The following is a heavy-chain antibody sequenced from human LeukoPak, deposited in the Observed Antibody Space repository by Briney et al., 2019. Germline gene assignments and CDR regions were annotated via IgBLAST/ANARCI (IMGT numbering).Heavy chain of an antibody. V-gene: IGHV1-69*13. CDR3: ARNRRVVRGVIIVENYYYYMDV. CDR1: GGTFSSYA. D-gene: IGHD3-10*01. CDR2: IIPIFGTT. Sequence: SVKVSCKTSGGTFSSYAITWVRQAPGQGLEWMGGIIPIFGTTNYAQKFQGRVTITADEFTRTVCMELSSLRSDDTAVYYCARNRRVVRGVIIVENYYYYMDVWGKGTTVTISS. J-gene: IGHJ6*03.